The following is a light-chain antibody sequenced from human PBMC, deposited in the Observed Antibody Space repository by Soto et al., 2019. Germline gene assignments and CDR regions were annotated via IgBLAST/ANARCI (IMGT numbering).Light chain of an antibody. CDR3: QQRSSWPRV. CDR2: DAS. CDR1: QSVTTY. Sequence: EIVLTQSPATLSLSPGERATLSCRASQSVTTYLVWYQQKPGQAPRLLIYDASKRAIGIPDRFSGSGSGTDFTLTLSSLEPEDFAVYYCQQRSSWPRVFGGGTKVEIK. J-gene: IGKJ4*01. V-gene: IGKV3-11*01.